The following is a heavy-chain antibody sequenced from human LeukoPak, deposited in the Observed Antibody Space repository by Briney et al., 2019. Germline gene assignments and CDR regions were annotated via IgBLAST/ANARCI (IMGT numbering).Heavy chain of an antibody. V-gene: IGHV5-51*01. Sequence: GESLKISCKGSEYSFTNYWIGWVRQMPGKGLEWMGIIYPGDSDTRYSPSFQGQVTISADKSISTAYLQWSSLRASDTAMYYCARYSSSWCFDYWGQGTLVTVSS. CDR3: ARYSSSWCFDY. D-gene: IGHD6-13*01. CDR2: IYPGDSDT. J-gene: IGHJ4*02. CDR1: EYSFTNYW.